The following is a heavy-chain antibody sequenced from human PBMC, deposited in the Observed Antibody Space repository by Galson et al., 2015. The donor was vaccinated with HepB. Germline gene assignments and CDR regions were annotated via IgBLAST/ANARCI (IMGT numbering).Heavy chain of an antibody. CDR3: ARGLPRRVVGAPYYFDY. Sequence: SVTVSCKASGYTFTSYDINWVRQATGQGLEWMGWMNPNSGNTGYAQKFRGRVTVTRDTSISTVYMELSSLRSEDTAMYYCARGLPRRVVGAPYYFDYWGQGTLVTVSS. V-gene: IGHV1-8*01. D-gene: IGHD2-15*01. J-gene: IGHJ4*02. CDR2: MNPNSGNT. CDR1: GYTFTSYD.